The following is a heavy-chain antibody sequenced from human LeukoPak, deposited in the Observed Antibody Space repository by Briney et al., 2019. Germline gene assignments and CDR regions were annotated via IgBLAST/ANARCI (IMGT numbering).Heavy chain of an antibody. CDR1: GGSITDYY. J-gene: IGHJ4*02. Sequence: SETLSLTCTVSGGSITDYYLSWIRQPAGEGLDWIGRIYSTGGTHYNPSFKNRVIMSVDTSRNQFSLKLTSVTAADTAVYYCTRGLRCSSHGCYADYWGQGTLVTVSS. D-gene: IGHD2-2*01. CDR3: TRGLRCSSHGCYADY. V-gene: IGHV4-4*07. CDR2: IYSTGGT.